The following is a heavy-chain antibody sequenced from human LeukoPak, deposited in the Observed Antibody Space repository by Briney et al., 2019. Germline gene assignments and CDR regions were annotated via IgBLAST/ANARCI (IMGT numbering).Heavy chain of an antibody. CDR1: GYSISSGYY. CDR3: ARVGSRWELPRGAFDI. D-gene: IGHD1-26*01. CDR2: IYHSGST. J-gene: IGHJ3*02. V-gene: IGHV4-38-2*02. Sequence: SETLSLTCTVSGYSISSGYYWGWIRQPPGKGLEWIGSIYHSGSTYYNPSLKSRVTISVDTSKNQFSLKLSSVTAADTAVYYCARVGSRWELPRGAFDIWGQGTMVTVSS.